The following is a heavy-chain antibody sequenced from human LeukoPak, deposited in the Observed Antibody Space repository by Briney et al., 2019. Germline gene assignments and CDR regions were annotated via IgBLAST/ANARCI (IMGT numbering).Heavy chain of an antibody. Sequence: SETLSLTCTVSGGSIDSRSYYWDWIRQAPGKGLEWIGTIYHSGSTEYNPSLKSRVAIFVDTSKNQFSLILHSVAAADTAVYYCARRSEFDNTHYHYFDCWGREPWSPSPQ. CDR3: ARRSEFDNTHYHYFDC. V-gene: IGHV4-39*01. D-gene: IGHD2-15*01. CDR1: GGSIDSRSYY. CDR2: IYHSGST. J-gene: IGHJ4*02.